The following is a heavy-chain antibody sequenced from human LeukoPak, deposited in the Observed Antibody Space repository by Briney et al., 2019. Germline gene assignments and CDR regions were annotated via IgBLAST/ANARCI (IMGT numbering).Heavy chain of an antibody. D-gene: IGHD5-18*01. CDR2: SDPEDGER. J-gene: IGHJ4*02. Sequence: ASVKVSCKVSGKTLSDLSIHWLRQPPGKGLEWLGGSDPEDGERIYAQMFQGRVTMTEDTSTDTAYMELSSLRSEDTAVYYRVTGFTTMAVDYFDYWGQGTLVTVSP. CDR3: VTGFTTMAVDYFDY. CDR1: GKTLSDLS. V-gene: IGHV1-24*01.